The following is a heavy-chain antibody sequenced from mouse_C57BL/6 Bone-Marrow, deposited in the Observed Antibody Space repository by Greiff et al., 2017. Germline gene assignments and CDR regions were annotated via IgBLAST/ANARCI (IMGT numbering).Heavy chain of an antibody. V-gene: IGHV1-59*01. CDR3: ERNDCGSSWNWYFDV. J-gene: IGHJ1*03. D-gene: IGHD1-1*01. Sequence: QVQLQQPGAELVRPGTSVKLSCKASGYTFTSYWMHWVKQRPGQGLEWIGVIDPSDSYTNYNQKFKGKATLTVDTSSSTAYMQLSSLTSEDSAVYYCERNDCGSSWNWYFDVWGTGTTVTVSS. CDR1: GYTFTSYW. CDR2: IDPSDSYT.